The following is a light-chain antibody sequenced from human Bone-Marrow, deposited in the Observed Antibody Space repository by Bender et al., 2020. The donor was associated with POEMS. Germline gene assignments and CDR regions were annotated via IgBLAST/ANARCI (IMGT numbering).Light chain of an antibody. CDR2: SNN. V-gene: IGLV1-44*01. J-gene: IGLJ3*02. CDR3: ATWDDSLNGLV. Sequence: QSVLTQPPSASGTPGQRVTMSCSGSTSNIGSNSVSWYQHIPGTAPKLLTYSNNQRPSGVPDRFSGSKSGTSASLAISGLQSEDEGDYYCATWDDSLNGLVFGGGTKLTVL. CDR1: TSNIGSNS.